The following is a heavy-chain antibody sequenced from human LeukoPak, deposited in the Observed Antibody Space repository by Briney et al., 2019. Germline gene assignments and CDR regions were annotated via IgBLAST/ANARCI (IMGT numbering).Heavy chain of an antibody. J-gene: IGHJ6*03. V-gene: IGHV4-4*02. CDR2: VFHSGGT. Sequence: SETLSLTCAVSGGSISSTNWWSWVRQPPGKGLEWIGEVFHSGGTNYNPSLKSRISLSVDKSQNQFSLKLNSLTAADTAVYYCAANGYYSIDVWGKGTTVTVSS. CDR3: AANGYYSIDV. CDR1: GGSISSTNW. D-gene: IGHD2-8*01.